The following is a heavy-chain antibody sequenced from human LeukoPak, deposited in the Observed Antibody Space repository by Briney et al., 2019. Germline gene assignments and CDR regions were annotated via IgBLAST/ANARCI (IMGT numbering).Heavy chain of an antibody. Sequence: GGSLRLSCAASGFTFSLYWMHWVRQAPGEGLVWVSRIEGGGTSTNYADFVKGRSTISSDSSKNTLYLQMNSLRAEDTAVYYCARDNRYSYGYFSHFDYWGQGTLVTVSS. CDR2: IEGGGTST. CDR3: ARDNRYSYGYFSHFDY. V-gene: IGHV3-74*01. J-gene: IGHJ4*02. CDR1: GFTFSLYW. D-gene: IGHD5-18*01.